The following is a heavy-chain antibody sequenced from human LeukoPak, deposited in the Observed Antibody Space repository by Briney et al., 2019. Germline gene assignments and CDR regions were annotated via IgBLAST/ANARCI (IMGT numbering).Heavy chain of an antibody. D-gene: IGHD3/OR15-3a*01. CDR3: ARQTGSGLFILP. Sequence: SETLSLTCTVSGGSISSSSYYWGWIRQPPGKGLEWIGTIYYSGSTYYNASLKSQVSISIDTSKNQFSLRLTSVTAADTAVYYCARQTGSGLFILPGGQGTLATVSS. V-gene: IGHV4-39*01. CDR1: GGSISSSSYY. CDR2: IYYSGST. J-gene: IGHJ4*02.